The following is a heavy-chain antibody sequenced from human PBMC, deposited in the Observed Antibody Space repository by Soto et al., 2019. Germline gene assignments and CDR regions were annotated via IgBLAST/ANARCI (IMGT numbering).Heavy chain of an antibody. D-gene: IGHD3-16*02. V-gene: IGHV1-8*01. CDR1: GYTFTSHD. J-gene: IGHJ4*02. CDR3: ARGSYSDFVWGSYRFEY. CDR2: MNPNNGNT. Sequence: ASVKVSCKASGYTFTSHDINWVRQAPGQGLEWMGWMNPNNGNTGYAQKLQGRVTMTWNTSISTAYMELSRLRSEDMAVYYCARGSYSDFVWGSYRFEYLGQGTLVSVSS.